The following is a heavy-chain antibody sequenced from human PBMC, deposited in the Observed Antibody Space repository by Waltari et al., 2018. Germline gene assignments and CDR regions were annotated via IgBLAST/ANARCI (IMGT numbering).Heavy chain of an antibody. CDR3: ARDLSSSGWYVCDY. Sequence: QVQLVQSGAEVKKPGASVKVSCKASGYTFTSYDINWVRQATGQGLEWMGWMNPNSGNTGYAQKFQGRVTMTTDTSTSTAYMELRSLRSDDTAVYYCARDLSSSGWYVCDYWGQGTLVTVSS. D-gene: IGHD6-19*01. CDR1: GYTFTSYD. V-gene: IGHV1-8*01. J-gene: IGHJ4*02. CDR2: MNPNSGNT.